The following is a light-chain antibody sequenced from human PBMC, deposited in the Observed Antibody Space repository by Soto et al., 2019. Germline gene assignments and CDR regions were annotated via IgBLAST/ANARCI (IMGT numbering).Light chain of an antibody. Sequence: LIQPPSASGSPGQSVTISCTGTRRDIGGYDFVSWYQQHPGKAPKLMISEVSKRPSGVPDRFSGSKSGNTASLTISGLQTDDEADYYCCSFAGGTNLVFGTGTKVTVL. J-gene: IGLJ1*01. CDR1: RRDIGGYDF. CDR2: EVS. V-gene: IGLV2-8*01. CDR3: CSFAGGTNLV.